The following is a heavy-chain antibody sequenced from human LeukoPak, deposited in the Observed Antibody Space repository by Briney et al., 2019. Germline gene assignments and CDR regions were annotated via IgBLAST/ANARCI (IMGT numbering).Heavy chain of an antibody. CDR2: IYYSGST. Sequence: PSETLSLTCTVSGGSISSYYWSWIRQPPGKGLEWIGYIYYSGSTNYNPSLKSRVTISVDTSKNQFSLKLSSVTAADTAVYYCARMTGILTGYYPDAFDIWGQGTTVTVSS. CDR1: GGSISSYY. J-gene: IGHJ3*02. CDR3: ARMTGILTGYYPDAFDI. V-gene: IGHV4-59*01. D-gene: IGHD3-9*01.